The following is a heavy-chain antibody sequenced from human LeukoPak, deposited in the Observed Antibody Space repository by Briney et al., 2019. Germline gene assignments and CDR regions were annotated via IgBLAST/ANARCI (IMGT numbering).Heavy chain of an antibody. Sequence: ASVKVSCKAPGYTFTSYDINWVRQATGQGLEWMGWMNPNSGNTGYAQKFQGRVTMTRNTSISTAYMELSSLRSEDTAVYYCARESTDSYNWFDPWGQGTLVTVSS. CDR2: MNPNSGNT. D-gene: IGHD2-2*01. CDR3: ARESTDSYNWFDP. CDR1: GYTFTSYD. J-gene: IGHJ5*02. V-gene: IGHV1-8*01.